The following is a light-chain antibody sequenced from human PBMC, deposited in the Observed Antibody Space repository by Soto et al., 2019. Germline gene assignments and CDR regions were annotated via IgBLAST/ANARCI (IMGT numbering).Light chain of an antibody. J-gene: IGLJ1*01. Sequence: QSVLTQPPSASGSPGQSITISCTGTSGDIGAYNYVSWFQQHPGEPPKLIIFEVRHRPSVISHRFCGSKSSYTASLTISRLQAEDEADYYCSSYASHSGTPRFVFGTGTKVTVL. CDR1: SGDIGAYNY. CDR2: EVR. V-gene: IGLV2-14*01. CDR3: SSYASHSGTPRFV.